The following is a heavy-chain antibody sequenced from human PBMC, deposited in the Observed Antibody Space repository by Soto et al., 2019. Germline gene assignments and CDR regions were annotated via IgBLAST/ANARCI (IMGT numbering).Heavy chain of an antibody. CDR3: ARRLGNSRSCGTFDY. V-gene: IGHV2-5*02. J-gene: IGHJ4*02. CDR1: GFSLNTGAVG. CDR2: IYRDDDK. Sequence: QITLKESGPTLVKPTQTLTLTCAFSGFSLNTGAVGVGWIRQPPERALEWLALIYRDDDKRYSPSLKSRITITKNLSKNQVVLTMTNMDTMDTATYYCARRLGNSRSCGTFDYGVQGTLVSVSS. D-gene: IGHD6-6*01.